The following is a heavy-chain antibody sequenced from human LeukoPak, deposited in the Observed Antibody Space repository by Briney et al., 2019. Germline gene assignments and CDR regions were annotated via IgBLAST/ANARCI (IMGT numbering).Heavy chain of an antibody. CDR3: AKVSSDYFGSTSCYTPTWFDP. CDR1: GFTFSSYA. CDR2: ISGSGGST. D-gene: IGHD2-2*02. J-gene: IGHJ5*02. V-gene: IGHV3-23*01. Sequence: GGSLRLSCAASGFTFSSYAMSWFRQAPGKGLEWVSAISGSGGSTYYADSVKGRFTISRDNSKNTLYLQMNSLRAEDTAVYYCAKVSSDYFGSTSCYTPTWFDPWGQGTLVTVSS.